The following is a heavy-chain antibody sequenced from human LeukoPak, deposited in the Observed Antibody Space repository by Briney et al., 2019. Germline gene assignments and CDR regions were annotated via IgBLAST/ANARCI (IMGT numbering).Heavy chain of an antibody. J-gene: IGHJ4*02. CDR2: VSGSGGYT. D-gene: IGHD3-22*01. CDR1: GFTFSSYA. V-gene: IGHV3-23*01. CDR3: AKDRPNYYDSSGHYYRRDGDY. Sequence: GGSLRLSCAASGFTFSSYAMSWVRQAPGKGLEWVSSVSGSGGYTYYAGSVKGRFTISRDNSKNTLYLQMNSLRAEDTAIYYCAKDRPNYYDSSGHYYRRDGDYWDQGTLVTVSS.